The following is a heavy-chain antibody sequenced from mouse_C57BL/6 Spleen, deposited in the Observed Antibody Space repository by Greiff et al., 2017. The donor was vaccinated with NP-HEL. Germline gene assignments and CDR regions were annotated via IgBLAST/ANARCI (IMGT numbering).Heavy chain of an antibody. Sequence: QVQLQQSGAELVKPGASVKISCKASGYAFSSYWMNWVKQRPGKGLEWIGQIYPGDGDTNYNGKFKGKATLTADKSSSTAYMQLSSLTSEDSAVYFCARSRGSSALSFAYWGQGTLVTVSA. V-gene: IGHV1-80*01. J-gene: IGHJ3*01. CDR3: ARSRGSSALSFAY. CDR1: GYAFSSYW. D-gene: IGHD3-2*02. CDR2: IYPGDGDT.